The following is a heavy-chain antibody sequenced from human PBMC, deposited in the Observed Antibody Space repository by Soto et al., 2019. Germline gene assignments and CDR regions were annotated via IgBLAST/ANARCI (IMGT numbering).Heavy chain of an antibody. CDR3: AGGLGGSGGEGYFDY. CDR2: INPNSGGT. J-gene: IGHJ4*02. Sequence: ASVKVSCKASGYTFTGYYIHWVRQAPGQGLEWMGWINPNSGGTNYAQKFQGWVTMTRDTSISTAYMELSRRRSDDAAGYYCAGGLGGSGGEGYFDYWGQGTLVTVSS. V-gene: IGHV1-2*04. CDR1: GYTFTGYY. D-gene: IGHD3-16*01.